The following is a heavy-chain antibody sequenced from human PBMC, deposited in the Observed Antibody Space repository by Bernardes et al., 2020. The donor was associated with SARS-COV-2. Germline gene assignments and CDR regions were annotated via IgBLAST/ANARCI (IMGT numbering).Heavy chain of an antibody. Sequence: GGYLKIPCRALGGRFSSHWINWVRPTPGKGLEWMGRINPGDSQINYSPSFQGHVSISADTSINTAFLQWSSLKASDTAMYFCASTGSLDCEAADSWGPGTQVTVSS. CDR2: INPGDSQI. V-gene: IGHV5-10-1*01. J-gene: IGHJ4*02. D-gene: IGHD3-9*01. CDR3: ASTGSLDCEAADS. CDR1: GGRFSSHW.